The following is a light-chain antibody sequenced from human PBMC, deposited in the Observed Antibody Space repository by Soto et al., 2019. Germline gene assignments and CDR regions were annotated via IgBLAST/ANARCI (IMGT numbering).Light chain of an antibody. J-gene: IGLJ3*02. Sequence: QLVLTQPPSAPGTPGQRVTISCSGSGSNIGSHDVYWYQHLPGTAPKVLIYRNDQRPSGVPDRFSASRSGTSASLAISGLRSEDEADYYCVAWDDSLSGRVFGGGTKLTVL. CDR1: GSNIGSHD. V-gene: IGLV1-47*02. CDR3: VAWDDSLSGRV. CDR2: RND.